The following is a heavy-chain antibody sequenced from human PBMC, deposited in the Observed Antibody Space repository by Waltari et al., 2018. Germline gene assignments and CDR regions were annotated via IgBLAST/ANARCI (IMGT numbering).Heavy chain of an antibody. CDR1: GFTFSNAW. CDR2: IKSKTDGGTT. J-gene: IGHJ3*02. Sequence: EVQLVESGGGLVKPGGSLRLSCAASGFTFSNAWMNWVRQAPGKGLEWVGRIKSKTDGGTTDYAAPVKGRFTISRDDSKNTLYLQMNSLKTEDTAVYYCARGRSSGWPQGDDAFDIWGQGTMVTV. D-gene: IGHD6-19*01. V-gene: IGHV3-15*07. CDR3: ARGRSSGWPQGDDAFDI.